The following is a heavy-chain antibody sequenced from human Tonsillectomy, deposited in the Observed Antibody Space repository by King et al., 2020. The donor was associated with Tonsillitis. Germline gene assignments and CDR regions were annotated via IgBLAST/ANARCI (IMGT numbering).Heavy chain of an antibody. CDR3: AKQYLDAA. Sequence: VQLVESGGGLVQPGGSLRLSCAASGFTFSNYAMNWVRQAPGKGPEWVSSISESGDNTDYADSVKGRFTISRDNSRNTLYLQMNTLRAEDTAVYYCAKQYLDAAWGQGALVTVSS. CDR2: ISESGDNT. D-gene: IGHD5-18*01. V-gene: IGHV3-23*04. CDR1: GFTFSNYA. J-gene: IGHJ4*02.